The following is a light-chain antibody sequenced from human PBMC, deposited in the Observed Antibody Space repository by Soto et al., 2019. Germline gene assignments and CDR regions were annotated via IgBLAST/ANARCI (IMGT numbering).Light chain of an antibody. Sequence: EIVLTQSPATLSLSPGERATLSCRASQSVSGYLVWYQQKPGQARRLLIYDAFNRATGIPARFSGSGSGTDFTLTISSLEPEDFAVYYCQQHSNWPLTFGGGTKVEIK. V-gene: IGKV3-11*01. J-gene: IGKJ4*01. CDR2: DAF. CDR1: QSVSGY. CDR3: QQHSNWPLT.